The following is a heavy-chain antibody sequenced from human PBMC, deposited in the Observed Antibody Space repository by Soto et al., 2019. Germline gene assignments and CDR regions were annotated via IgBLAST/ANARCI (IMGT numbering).Heavy chain of an antibody. J-gene: IGHJ4*02. Sequence: GGSLRLSCAASGVTCSSYGMHWVRQAPGKGLEWVAIISYDGSNTYYADSVKGRFTISRDNSKNTLYLQMNSLRAEDTSVYYCAKEGGLSGSYYISSSYYFDYWGQGTLVTVSS. D-gene: IGHD1-26*01. CDR1: GVTCSSYG. CDR2: ISYDGSNT. V-gene: IGHV3-30*18. CDR3: AKEGGLSGSYYISSSYYFDY.